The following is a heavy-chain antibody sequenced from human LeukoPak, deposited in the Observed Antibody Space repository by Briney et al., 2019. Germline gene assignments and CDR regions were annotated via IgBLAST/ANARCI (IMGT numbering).Heavy chain of an antibody. Sequence: GASLTLSCAASGFTYSSYPMSWVRQAPGKGLEWVSAISGSGGSTYYADFVKGRFTISRDNSKNTLYLQMNSLRAEDMAVYYCAKAPVCCDSSGFCFDYWGQGTLVTVSS. CDR3: AKAPVCCDSSGFCFDY. J-gene: IGHJ4*02. D-gene: IGHD3-22*01. CDR2: ISGSGGST. CDR1: GFTYSSYP. V-gene: IGHV3-23*01.